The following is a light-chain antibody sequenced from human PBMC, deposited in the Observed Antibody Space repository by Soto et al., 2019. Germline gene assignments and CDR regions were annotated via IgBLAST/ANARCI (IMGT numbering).Light chain of an antibody. Sequence: QAVVTQEPSLTVSPGGTVTLTCDSSTGPVTSGHWPYWLQQKPGQAPRTLIYDTSKKHSWTPARFSGSLLGGKAALTLSGAQPEDEADYYCQSYDTSLSGWVVFGGGTKLTVL. V-gene: IGLV7-46*01. J-gene: IGLJ2*01. CDR1: TGPVTSGHW. CDR2: DTS. CDR3: QSYDTSLSGWVV.